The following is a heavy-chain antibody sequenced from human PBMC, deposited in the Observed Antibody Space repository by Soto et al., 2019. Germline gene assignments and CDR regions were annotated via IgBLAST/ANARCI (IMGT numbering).Heavy chain of an antibody. CDR1: GFTFSSYA. CDR3: AKVGEIGDYVYPHFDY. J-gene: IGHJ4*02. CDR2: ISGSGGST. Sequence: GESLKISCAASGFTFSSYAMSWVRQAPGKGLEWVSAISGSGGSTYYADSVKGRFTISRDNSKNTLYLQMNSLRAEDTAVYYCAKVGEIGDYVYPHFDYWGQGTLVTVSS. D-gene: IGHD4-17*01. V-gene: IGHV3-23*01.